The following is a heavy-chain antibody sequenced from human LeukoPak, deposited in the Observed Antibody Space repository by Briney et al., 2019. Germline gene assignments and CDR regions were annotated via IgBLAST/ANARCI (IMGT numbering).Heavy chain of an antibody. Sequence: PSETLSLTCTVSSGSISTSNYYWGWVRQPPGKALEWIGNIFYSGSTYYSPSLKSRVTISVDTSKNQFSLKLSSVTAADTAVYYCARGDNTYYYDSSGYLDYWGQGTLVTVSS. D-gene: IGHD3-22*01. CDR2: IFYSGST. CDR3: ARGDNTYYYDSSGYLDY. CDR1: SGSISTSNYY. V-gene: IGHV4-39*07. J-gene: IGHJ4*02.